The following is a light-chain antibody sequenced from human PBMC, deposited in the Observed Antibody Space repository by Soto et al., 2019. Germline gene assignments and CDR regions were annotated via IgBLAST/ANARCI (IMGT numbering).Light chain of an antibody. J-gene: IGKJ1*01. V-gene: IGKV3-15*01. Sequence: ELVISQSITTLSVFPVERATLSCGASQSVSSNLASYQQKPGQAPRLLIYGASTRATGIPARFSGSGSGTEFTLTISSLQSEDFAVYCSQQYNNWPTFGQGTKVDIK. CDR1: QSVSSN. CDR2: GAS. CDR3: QQYNNWPT.